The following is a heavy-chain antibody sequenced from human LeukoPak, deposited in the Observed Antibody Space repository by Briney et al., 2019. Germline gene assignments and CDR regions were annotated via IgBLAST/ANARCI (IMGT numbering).Heavy chain of an antibody. Sequence: GGSLRLSCAASGFSFSSYWMSWVRQAPGKGLEGVANIKQDGSEKYYVDSVKGRFTISRDNAKNSLYLQMNSLRAEDTAVYYCERARGVVGATSLAEYYFDYWGQGTLVTVSS. J-gene: IGHJ4*02. CDR1: GFSFSSYW. D-gene: IGHD1-26*01. V-gene: IGHV3-7*01. CDR3: ERARGVVGATSLAEYYFDY. CDR2: IKQDGSEK.